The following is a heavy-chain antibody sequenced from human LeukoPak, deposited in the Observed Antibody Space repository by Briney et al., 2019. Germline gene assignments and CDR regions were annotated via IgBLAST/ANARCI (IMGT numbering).Heavy chain of an antibody. CDR1: GFTFDDYG. CDR3: AKDRYSSSWYSWFDP. V-gene: IGHV3-20*04. D-gene: IGHD6-13*01. Sequence: GGSLRLSCAASGFTFDDYGMSWVRQAPGKGLEWVSGINWDGGSTGYADSVKGRFTISRDNAKNSLYLQMNSLRAEDTALYYCAKDRYSSSWYSWFDPWGQGTLVTVSS. CDR2: INWDGGST. J-gene: IGHJ5*02.